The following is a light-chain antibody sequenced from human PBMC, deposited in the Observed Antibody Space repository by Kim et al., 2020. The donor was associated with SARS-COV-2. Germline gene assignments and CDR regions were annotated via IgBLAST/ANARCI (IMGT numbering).Light chain of an antibody. J-gene: IGKJ4*01. V-gene: IGKV3-11*01. Sequence: SLSPGERATLSCRASQSVYNYVAWYQQKPGQAPRLLIYDGSNRATGIPARFSGSGSGTDFTLTISSLEPEDFAVYYCQQRSHWPTFGGGTKVDIK. CDR1: QSVYNY. CDR2: DGS. CDR3: QQRSHWPT.